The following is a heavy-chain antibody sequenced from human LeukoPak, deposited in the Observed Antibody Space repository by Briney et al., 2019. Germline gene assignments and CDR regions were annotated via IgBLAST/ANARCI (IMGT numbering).Heavy chain of an antibody. Sequence: PGESLQISCKASGYIFTTYWIGWVRQMPGKGLEWMGIIYPGDSATKYSPSFQGQVTISADKYITTAYLRWNILKASDTAMYYCAIIAGGGYTLDYWGQGTLVTVSS. D-gene: IGHD5-12*01. J-gene: IGHJ4*02. V-gene: IGHV5-51*01. CDR3: AIIAGGGYTLDY. CDR2: IYPGDSAT. CDR1: GYIFTTYW.